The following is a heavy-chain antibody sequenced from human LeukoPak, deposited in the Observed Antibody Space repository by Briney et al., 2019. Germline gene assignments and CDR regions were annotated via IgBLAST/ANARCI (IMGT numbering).Heavy chain of an antibody. CDR1: GGSISSYY. D-gene: IGHD3-10*01. J-gene: IGHJ4*02. V-gene: IGHV4-59*01. CDR3: ARANYGSGSYYGFDY. Sequence: KSSETLSLTCTVSGGSISSYYWRWIRQPPGKGLEWIGYIYYSGSTNYNPSLKSRVTRAVDTSKNQFSLKLSSVTAADTAVYYCARANYGSGSYYGFDYWGQGTLVTVSS. CDR2: IYYSGST.